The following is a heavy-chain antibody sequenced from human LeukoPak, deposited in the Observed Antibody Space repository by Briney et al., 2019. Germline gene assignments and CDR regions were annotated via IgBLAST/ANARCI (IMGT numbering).Heavy chain of an antibody. D-gene: IGHD2-2*01. CDR3: AKGGRAASFSYFDY. Sequence: GGSPRLSSAASGFTFSSYSMNWVRQAPGKGLEWVSYISSSSSTIYYADSVKGRFTISRDNSKNSLYLQMNSLRAEDTALYYCAKGGRAASFSYFDYWGQGTLVTVSS. CDR1: GFTFSSYS. J-gene: IGHJ4*02. V-gene: IGHV3-48*04. CDR2: ISSSSSTI.